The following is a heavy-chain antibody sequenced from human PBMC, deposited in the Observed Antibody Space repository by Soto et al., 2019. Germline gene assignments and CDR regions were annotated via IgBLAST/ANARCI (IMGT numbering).Heavy chain of an antibody. CDR1: GYTFTSYA. CDR3: ARDHPGARRFEGYSSGWYAFDI. CDR2: INAGNGNT. J-gene: IGHJ3*02. V-gene: IGHV1-3*01. D-gene: IGHD6-19*01. Sequence: ASVKVSCKASGYTFTSYAMHWVRQAPGQRLEWMGWINAGNGNTKYSQKFQGRVTITRDTSASTAYMELSSLRSEDTAVYYCARDHPGARRFEGYSSGWYAFDIWGQGTMVTVSS.